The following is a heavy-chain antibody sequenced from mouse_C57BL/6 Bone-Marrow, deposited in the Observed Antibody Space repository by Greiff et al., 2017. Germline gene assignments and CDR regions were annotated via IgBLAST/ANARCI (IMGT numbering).Heavy chain of an antibody. D-gene: IGHD2-3*01. CDR1: GFSLTSYG. Sequence: QVQLKESGPGLVAPSQSLSITCTVSGFSLTSYGVHWVRQPPGKGLEWLVVIWSDGSTTYNSALKSRLSISKDNSKSQVFLKMNSLQTDDTAMYYCARHEEDGYYAMDYWGQGTSVTVSS. V-gene: IGHV2-6-1*01. CDR2: IWSDGST. CDR3: ARHEEDGYYAMDY. J-gene: IGHJ4*01.